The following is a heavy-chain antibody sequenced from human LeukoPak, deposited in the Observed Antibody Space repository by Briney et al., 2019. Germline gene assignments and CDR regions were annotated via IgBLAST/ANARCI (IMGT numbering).Heavy chain of an antibody. Sequence: GGSLRLSCAASGFTFSDFTMNWVRQAPGKGLEWLSYIRNGGDAMSYADSVKGRFTISRDNSKNTLYLQMNSLRAEDTAVYYCARDLRPYYYDSSGYYFYYFAYWGQGTLVTVSS. CDR1: GFTFSDFT. J-gene: IGHJ4*02. CDR2: IRNGGDAM. V-gene: IGHV3-48*01. D-gene: IGHD3-22*01. CDR3: ARDLRPYYYDSSGYYFYYFAY.